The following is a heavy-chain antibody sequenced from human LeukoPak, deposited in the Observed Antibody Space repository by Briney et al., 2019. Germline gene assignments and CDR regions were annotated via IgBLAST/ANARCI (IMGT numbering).Heavy chain of an antibody. CDR2: IYYSGGT. V-gene: IGHV4-59*08. D-gene: IGHD5-18*01. J-gene: IGHJ4*02. CDR3: ARHMGLGYSYGYPYFDY. CDR1: GGSISSYY. Sequence: SQTLSLTCTVSGGSISSYYWSWIRQPPGNGLEWIGYIYYSGGTNYNPSLKSRVTISVDTSKNQFSLKLSAVTAADTAVYYCARHMGLGYSYGYPYFDYWGQGTLVTVSS.